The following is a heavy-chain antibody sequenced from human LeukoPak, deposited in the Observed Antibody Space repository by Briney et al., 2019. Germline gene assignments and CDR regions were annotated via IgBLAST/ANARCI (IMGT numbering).Heavy chain of an antibody. CDR2: ISYDGSNK. CDR1: GFTFSSYG. D-gene: IGHD3-22*01. V-gene: IGHV3-30*18. Sequence: GGSLRLSCAASGFTFSSYGMHWVRQAPGKGLEWVAVISYDGSNKYYADSVKGRFTISRDNSKNTLYLQMNSLRAEDTAVYYCAKDTHDSSGYYFLTGNLQHWGQGTLVTVSS. J-gene: IGHJ1*01. CDR3: AKDTHDSSGYYFLTGNLQH.